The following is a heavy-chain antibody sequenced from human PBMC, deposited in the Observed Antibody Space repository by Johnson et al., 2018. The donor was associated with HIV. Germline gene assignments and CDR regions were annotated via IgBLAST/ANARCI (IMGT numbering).Heavy chain of an antibody. Sequence: EVHLVESGGGVVQPGGSLRLSCAASGFTFSSYGMHWVRQAPGKGLEWVGRIYSKTDGGTTEYAAPVKGRFTISRDDSKNTLYLQMNSPKTEDTAVYYCTTAELGWTGLGAFDIWGQGTMVTVSS. J-gene: IGHJ3*02. CDR1: GFTFSSYG. D-gene: IGHD3/OR15-3a*01. CDR3: TTAELGWTGLGAFDI. CDR2: IYSKTDGGTT. V-gene: IGHV3-15*01.